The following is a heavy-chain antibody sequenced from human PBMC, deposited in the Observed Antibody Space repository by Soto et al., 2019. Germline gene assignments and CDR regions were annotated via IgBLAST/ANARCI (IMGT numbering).Heavy chain of an antibody. CDR3: ARAESSTPPGWFVP. Sequence: ASVKVSCKASGYTFTSYGISWVRQAPGQGLEWMGWISAYNGNTNYAQKLQGRVTMTTDTSTSTAYMELRSLRSDDTAVYYCARAESSTPPGWFVPWGQGTLATVSS. V-gene: IGHV1-18*04. D-gene: IGHD2-2*01. J-gene: IGHJ5*02. CDR1: GYTFTSYG. CDR2: ISAYNGNT.